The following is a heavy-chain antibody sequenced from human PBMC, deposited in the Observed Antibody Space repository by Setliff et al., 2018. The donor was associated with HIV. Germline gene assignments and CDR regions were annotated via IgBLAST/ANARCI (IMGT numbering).Heavy chain of an antibody. CDR1: GYTFTGYY. CDR3: ARQSATVTFDY. J-gene: IGHJ4*02. CDR2: INPHSGGT. D-gene: IGHD4-17*01. V-gene: IGHV1-2*04. Sequence: GASVNVSCKASGYTFTGYYMHWVRQAPGQGLEWMGWINPHSGGTNYAQKFQGWVTMTRDTSISTAYMELSRLRSDDTAVYYCARQSATVTFDYWGQGTLVTVSS.